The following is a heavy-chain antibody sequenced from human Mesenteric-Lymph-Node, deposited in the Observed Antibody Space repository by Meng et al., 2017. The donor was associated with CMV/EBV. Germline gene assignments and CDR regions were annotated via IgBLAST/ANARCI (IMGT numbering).Heavy chain of an antibody. CDR1: GYTFTSYA. CDR2: SNAGNGNT. Sequence: ASVPVSCKASGYTFTSYAMHWVRQAPGQRLEWMGWSNAGNGNTKYSQEFQGRVTITRDTSASTAYMELSSLRSEDTAIYYCATKTSAARGPYGMDVWGQGTAVTVSS. V-gene: IGHV1-3*02. D-gene: IGHD2-2*01. CDR3: ATKTSAARGPYGMDV. J-gene: IGHJ6*02.